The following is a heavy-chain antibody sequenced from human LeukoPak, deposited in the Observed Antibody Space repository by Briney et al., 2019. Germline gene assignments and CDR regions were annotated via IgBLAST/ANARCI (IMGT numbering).Heavy chain of an antibody. CDR1: GFTFSSYW. CDR3: ARGRADTAMVYFDY. Sequence: GGSLRLSCAASGFTFSSYWMSWVRQAPGKGLEWVANIKQDGSEKYYVDSVKGRFTISRDNAKNSLYLQMNSLRAEDTAVYYCARGRADTAMVYFDYWGQGTLVTVS. CDR2: IKQDGSEK. D-gene: IGHD5-18*01. J-gene: IGHJ4*02. V-gene: IGHV3-7*01.